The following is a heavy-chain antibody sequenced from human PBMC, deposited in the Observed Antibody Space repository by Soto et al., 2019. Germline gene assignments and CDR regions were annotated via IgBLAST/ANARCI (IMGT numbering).Heavy chain of an antibody. CDR2: INRDGSDQ. V-gene: IGHV3-7*03. Sequence: GGSLRLSCSASGFTFRSYWMSWVRQAPGKGLEWVANINRDGSDQYYVDSVKGRFTISRDNAKNSLYLQMNSLRAEDTAIYYCAHLLVVGADDFDYWGQGTRVTVSS. CDR1: GFTFRSYW. J-gene: IGHJ4*02. CDR3: AHLLVVGADDFDY. D-gene: IGHD1-26*01.